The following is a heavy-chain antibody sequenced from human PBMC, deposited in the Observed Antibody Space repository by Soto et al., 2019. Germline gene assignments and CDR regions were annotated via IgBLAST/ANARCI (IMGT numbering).Heavy chain of an antibody. CDR3: AHTHDEFWGTYRHSFDF. CDR1: GFSLTTSGVG. Sequence: QITLKESGPTLVKPTQTLTLTCTFSGFSLTTSGVGVGWIRQPPGKALEWLALIYWDDDKRYSPSLKTRLTITKDTSKNQVLLTMTNVDPVDTATYYCAHTHDEFWGTYRHSFDFWGQGTLVTVSS. CDR2: IYWDDDK. D-gene: IGHD3-16*02. V-gene: IGHV2-5*02. J-gene: IGHJ4*02.